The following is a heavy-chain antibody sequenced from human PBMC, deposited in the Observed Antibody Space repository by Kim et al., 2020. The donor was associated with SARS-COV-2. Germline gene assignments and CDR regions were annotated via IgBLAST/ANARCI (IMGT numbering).Heavy chain of an antibody. J-gene: IGHJ4*02. D-gene: IGHD1-26*01. CDR1: GFTFTSYA. V-gene: IGHV1-3*01. CDR3: ASALEVGAKLDY. Sequence: ASVKVSCKASGFTFTSYAMHWVRQAPGQRLEWMGWINAGNGNTKYSQKFQGRVSITRDTSASTAYMELSSLRSEDTAVYYCASALEVGAKLDYWGQGTLVTVSS. CDR2: INAGNGNT.